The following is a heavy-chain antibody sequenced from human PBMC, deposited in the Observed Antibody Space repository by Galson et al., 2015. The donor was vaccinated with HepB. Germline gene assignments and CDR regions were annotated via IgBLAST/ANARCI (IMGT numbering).Heavy chain of an antibody. CDR3: ARGNWNSPFDY. CDR1: GYSFSGYY. J-gene: IGHJ4*02. D-gene: IGHD1-7*01. V-gene: IGHV1-2*02. Sequence: SVKVSCKASGYSFSGYYMHWVRQAPGQGLEWMGWINPNSGATNYAQKFQGRVTMTRDTSISTAYMELSRLRSDDTAVYYCARGNWNSPFDYWGQGTLVTVSS. CDR2: INPNSGAT.